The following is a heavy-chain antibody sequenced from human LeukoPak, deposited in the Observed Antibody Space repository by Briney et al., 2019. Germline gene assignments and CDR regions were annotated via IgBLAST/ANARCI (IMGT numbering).Heavy chain of an antibody. CDR2: ITAYNGNT. Sequence: GPSVNVSCEVSGYTFTRYGISGVRQAPGQGLEWMGWITAYNGNTHSAQRLQGRVTMNTDTSTSTAYMELRRLRSDGTAVYYCARGASTSSHDYWGQGTLVTVSS. J-gene: IGHJ4*02. V-gene: IGHV1-18*01. CDR3: ARGASTSSHDY. D-gene: IGHD2/OR15-2a*01. CDR1: GYTFTRYG.